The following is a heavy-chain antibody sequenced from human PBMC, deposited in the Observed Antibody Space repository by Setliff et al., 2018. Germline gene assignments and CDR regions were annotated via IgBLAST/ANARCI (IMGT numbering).Heavy chain of an antibody. CDR2: VNHSGST. J-gene: IGHJ3*02. D-gene: IGHD1-26*01. V-gene: IGHV4-34*01. Sequence: PSETLSLTCAVYGGSFSGYYWSWIRQPPGKGLEWIGEVNHSGSTNYNPSLKSRVTISVDTSKNQFSLKLSSVTAADTAVYYCARGPKSGSYNDAFDIWGQGTMVTVSS. CDR3: ARGPKSGSYNDAFDI. CDR1: GGSFSGYY.